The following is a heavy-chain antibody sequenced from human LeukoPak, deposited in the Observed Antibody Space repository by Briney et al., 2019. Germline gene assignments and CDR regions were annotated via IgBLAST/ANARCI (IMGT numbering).Heavy chain of an antibody. CDR3: ASQTQVWSTFDAFDI. J-gene: IGHJ3*02. V-gene: IGHV5-51*01. CDR1: GYSFTSYW. D-gene: IGHD5-18*01. Sequence: GESLKISCKGSGYSFTSYWIGWVRQMPGKGLEWMGIIYPGDSDTRYSPSFQGQVTISADKSISTAYLQWSSLKASDTAMYYCASQTQVWSTFDAFDIWGQGTMVTVSS. CDR2: IYPGDSDT.